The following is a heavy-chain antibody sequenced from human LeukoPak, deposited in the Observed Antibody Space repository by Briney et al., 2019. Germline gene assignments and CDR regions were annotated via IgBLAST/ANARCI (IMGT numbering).Heavy chain of an antibody. V-gene: IGHV4-59*01. CDR3: ASGGFLEWLSPRYDAFDI. J-gene: IGHJ3*02. D-gene: IGHD3-3*01. CDR2: IYYSGRT. CDR1: GGSISSYY. Sequence: SETLSLTCTVSGGSISSYYWSWIRQPPGKGLEWIGYIYYSGRTNYNPSLKSRVTISVDTSKNQFSLKLSSVTAADTAVYYCASGGFLEWLSPRYDAFDIWGQGTMVTVSS.